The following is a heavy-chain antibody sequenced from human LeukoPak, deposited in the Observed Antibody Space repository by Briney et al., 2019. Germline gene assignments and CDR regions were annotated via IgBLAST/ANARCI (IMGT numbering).Heavy chain of an antibody. Sequence: SSETLSLTCTVSGGSISSYYWSWIRQPPGKGLEWIGYIYYSGSTNYSPSLKSRVTMSVDTSKNQFSLKLSSVTAADTAVYYCARFGSLREPIHDYWGQGTLVTVSS. CDR2: IYYSGST. CDR1: GGSISSYY. CDR3: ARFGSLREPIHDY. J-gene: IGHJ4*02. D-gene: IGHD3-16*01. V-gene: IGHV4-59*01.